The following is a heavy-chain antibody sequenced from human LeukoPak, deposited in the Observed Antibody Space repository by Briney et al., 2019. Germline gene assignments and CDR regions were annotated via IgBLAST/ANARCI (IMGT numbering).Heavy chain of an antibody. J-gene: IGHJ3*02. CDR3: AKDLTYYYDSSGYYPHDAFDI. Sequence: PGGSLRLSCAASGFTFSSYAMSWVRQAPGKGLEWVSAISGSGGSTYYADSVKGRFTISRDNSKNTLYLQMNGLGAEDTAVYYCAKDLTYYYDSSGYYPHDAFDIWGQGTMVTVSS. V-gene: IGHV3-23*01. CDR2: ISGSGGST. CDR1: GFTFSSYA. D-gene: IGHD3-22*01.